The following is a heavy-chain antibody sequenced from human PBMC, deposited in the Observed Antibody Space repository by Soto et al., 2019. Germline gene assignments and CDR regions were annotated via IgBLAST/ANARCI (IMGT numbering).Heavy chain of an antibody. J-gene: IGHJ5*02. CDR3: AKDTYYYDSSGYYPNWFDP. Sequence: SETLSLTCTVSGGSISSGGYYWSWIRQHPGKGLEWIGYIYYSGSTYYNPSLKSRVTISVDNSKNTLYLQMNSLRAEDTAVYYCAKDTYYYDSSGYYPNWFDPWGQGTLVTVPQ. CDR2: IYYSGST. D-gene: IGHD3-22*01. CDR1: GGSISSGGYY. V-gene: IGHV4-31*03.